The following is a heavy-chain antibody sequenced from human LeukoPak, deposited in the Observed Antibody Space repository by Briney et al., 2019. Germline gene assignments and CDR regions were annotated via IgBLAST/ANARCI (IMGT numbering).Heavy chain of an antibody. V-gene: IGHV4-30-4*08. CDR1: GGSISSGDYY. D-gene: IGHD1-26*01. CDR2: IYYSGST. CDR3: ARGDPLVGATGY. Sequence: SETLSLTCTVSGGSISSGDYYWSWIRQPPGKGLEWIGYIYYSGSTYYNPSLKSRVTISVDTSKNQFSLKLSSVTAADTAVYYCARGDPLVGATGYRGQGTLVTVSS. J-gene: IGHJ4*02.